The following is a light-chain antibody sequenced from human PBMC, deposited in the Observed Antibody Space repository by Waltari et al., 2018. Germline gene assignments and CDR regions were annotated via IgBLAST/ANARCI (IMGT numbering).Light chain of an antibody. Sequence: QSALTQPASVSGSPGQSITISCTGTSSDVGSYNLVSWYQQHPGKAPKLMIYEGSKRPSWVSNRFSGSKSGNTASLTISGVQAEDEADYYCCSYAGSSTFVVFGGGTKLTVL. CDR3: CSYAGSSTFVV. V-gene: IGLV2-23*03. J-gene: IGLJ2*01. CDR1: SSDVGSYNL. CDR2: EGS.